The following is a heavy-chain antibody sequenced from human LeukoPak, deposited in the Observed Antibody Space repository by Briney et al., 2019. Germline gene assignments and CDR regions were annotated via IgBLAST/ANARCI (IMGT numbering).Heavy chain of an antibody. CDR1: GFTFSTFP. CDR2: IQDDGATT. D-gene: IGHD3-22*01. V-gene: IGHV3-30*02. CDR3: ATQSITLVVVISPFDY. J-gene: IGHJ4*02. Sequence: GGSLRLSCAASGFTFSTFPMHWVRQAPGKGLEWVALIQDDGATTNYADSVRGRFTISRDNSKSTAYLQMNSLKPDDTAVYYCATQSITLVVVISPFDYWGQGTLVTVSS.